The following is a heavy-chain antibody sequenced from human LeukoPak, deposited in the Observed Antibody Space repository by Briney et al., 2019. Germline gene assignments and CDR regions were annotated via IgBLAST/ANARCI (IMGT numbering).Heavy chain of an antibody. CDR1: GFTFDDYA. V-gene: IGHV3-9*01. CDR2: ISWNSGSI. Sequence: GRSLRLSCAASGFTFDDYAMHWVRQAPGKGPEWVSGISWNSGSIGYADSVKGRFTISRDNAKNSLYLQMNSLRAEDTALYYCAKVGDILTGSFFDYWGQGTLVTVSS. J-gene: IGHJ4*02. D-gene: IGHD3-9*01. CDR3: AKVGDILTGSFFDY.